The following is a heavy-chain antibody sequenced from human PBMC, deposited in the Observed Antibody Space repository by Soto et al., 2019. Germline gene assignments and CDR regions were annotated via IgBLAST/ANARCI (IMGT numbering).Heavy chain of an antibody. CDR2: IRTKVNTYAT. CDR1: GFTFTDSA. J-gene: IGHJ4*02. Sequence: EVQLVESGGGLVQPGGSLKLSCAASGFTFTDSAIHWVRQTSGKGLEWVGRIRTKVNTYATPYAASAKGRVTISRDVSMNTVYLQTNSLKTDDTAVYYGTRRRDGTAMDPLDDWGQVALVTVSS. V-gene: IGHV3-73*02. D-gene: IGHD5-18*01. CDR3: TRRRDGTAMDPLDD.